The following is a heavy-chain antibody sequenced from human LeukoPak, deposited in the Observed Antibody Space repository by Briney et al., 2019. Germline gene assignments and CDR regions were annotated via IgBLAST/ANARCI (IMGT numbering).Heavy chain of an antibody. J-gene: IGHJ5*02. D-gene: IGHD3-22*01. CDR2: IYSSGST. V-gene: IGHV4-4*07. CDR3: AREKYYYDSSGIFYP. CDR1: GGSISRYY. Sequence: SETLSRTCTVFGGSISRYYWSWIRQPAGKGLEWIGRIYSSGSTSYNPSLKSRVTMSVDTSKNQFSLKLSSVTAADTAVYYCAREKYYYDSSGIFYPWGQGTLVTVSS.